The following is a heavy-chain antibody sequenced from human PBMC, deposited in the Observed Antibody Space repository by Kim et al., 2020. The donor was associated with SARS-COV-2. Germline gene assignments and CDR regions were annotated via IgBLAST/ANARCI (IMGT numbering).Heavy chain of an antibody. CDR3: ARFRQDFGGH. Sequence: SETLSLRCTVSNGSLDILNYSWAWIRQPPGKGPEWIGSFSTLGSIDYSPSLRGRATTSIDTSNNKFFLDLTSVTAADTALYYCARFRQDFGGHWGQGMLVTVSS. CDR1: NGSLDILNYS. V-gene: IGHV4-39*01. CDR2: FSTLGSI. J-gene: IGHJ4*02. D-gene: IGHD3-10*01.